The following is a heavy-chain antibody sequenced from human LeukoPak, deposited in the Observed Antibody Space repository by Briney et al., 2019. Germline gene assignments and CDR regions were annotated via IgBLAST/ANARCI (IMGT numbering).Heavy chain of an antibody. CDR1: GFIFRNYA. D-gene: IGHD3-9*01. V-gene: IGHV3-23*01. Sequence: GASLRLSCAASGFIFRNYAMSWVRQAPGKGLEWVSAITGSGDTTYYADSVKGRFTISRDNSKNTLYVEMNTLRAEDTAVYFCAKWGDYDILTGYYVSDFWGQGALVTVSS. CDR2: ITGSGDTT. J-gene: IGHJ4*02. CDR3: AKWGDYDILTGYYVSDF.